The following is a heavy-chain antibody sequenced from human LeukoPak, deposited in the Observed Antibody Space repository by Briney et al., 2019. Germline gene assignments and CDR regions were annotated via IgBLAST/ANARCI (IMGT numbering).Heavy chain of an antibody. Sequence: GGSLRLSCAASGFTFSNYAMTWVRQAPGKGLEWISTISGSGGATFCADSVKGRFTISRDNSKNTLYLQMNSLRAEDTAVYYCASHLGGTAGHWGQGTLVTVSS. V-gene: IGHV3-23*01. CDR1: GFTFSNYA. J-gene: IGHJ4*02. CDR3: ASHLGGTAGH. CDR2: ISGSGGAT. D-gene: IGHD1-1*01.